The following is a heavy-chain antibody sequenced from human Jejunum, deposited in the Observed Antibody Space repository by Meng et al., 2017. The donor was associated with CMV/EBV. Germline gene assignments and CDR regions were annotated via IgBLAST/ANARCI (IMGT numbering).Heavy chain of an antibody. D-gene: IGHD1-26*01. Sequence: QGQLVQSGAVVKQPGASVRVSCKASGYTFGSYGICWVRQAPGQGLEWMGWFVNYVDTYPAPKFQGRVTMTTDTHKNTAFMELRSLRSDDTAVYYCARVEVGITSGDYWGQGTLVTVSS. CDR2: FVNYVDT. CDR3: ARVEVGITSGDY. CDR1: GYTFGSYG. V-gene: IGHV1-18*01. J-gene: IGHJ4*02.